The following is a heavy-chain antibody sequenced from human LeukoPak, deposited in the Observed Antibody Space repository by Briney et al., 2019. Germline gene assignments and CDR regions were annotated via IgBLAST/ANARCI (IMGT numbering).Heavy chain of an antibody. CDR2: IWYDGSNK. CDR1: GFTFSSYG. Sequence: GSLKLSCAASGFTFSSYGMHWVRQAPGKGLEWVALIWYDGSNKYYADSVKGRLTISRDNSKNTLYLQMNSLRAEDTAVYYCAREGPRGNSQFDYWGQGTLVTVSS. V-gene: IGHV3-33*01. D-gene: IGHD2/OR15-2a*01. J-gene: IGHJ4*02. CDR3: AREGPRGNSQFDY.